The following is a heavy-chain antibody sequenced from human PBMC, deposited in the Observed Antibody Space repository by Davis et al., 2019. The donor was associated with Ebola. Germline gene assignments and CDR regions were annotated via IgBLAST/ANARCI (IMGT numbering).Heavy chain of an antibody. J-gene: IGHJ4*02. Sequence: GGSLRLSCAASGFTFSSYGMHWVRQAPGRGLEWVSAISGSGESTYYADSVKGRFTISRDNAKNSLYLQMNSLRAEDTAVYYCARGHTVTTHMDYWGQGTLVTVSS. CDR1: GFTFSSYG. D-gene: IGHD4-17*01. CDR3: ARGHTVTTHMDY. V-gene: IGHV3-21*01. CDR2: ISGSGEST.